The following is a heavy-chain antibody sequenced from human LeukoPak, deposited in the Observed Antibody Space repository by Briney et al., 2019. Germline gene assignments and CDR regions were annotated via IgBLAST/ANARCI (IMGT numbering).Heavy chain of an antibody. CDR1: GFTFSSYS. V-gene: IGHV3-48*04. J-gene: IGHJ6*02. D-gene: IGHD3-22*01. Sequence: GRSLRLSCAASGFTFSSYSMNWVRQAPGKGLEWVSYISSSSSTIYYADSVKGRFTISRDNAKNSLYLQMNSLRAEDTAVYYCARAPHYYDSSGYYSDYYYGMDVWGQGTTVTVSS. CDR3: ARAPHYYDSSGYYSDYYYGMDV. CDR2: ISSSSSTI.